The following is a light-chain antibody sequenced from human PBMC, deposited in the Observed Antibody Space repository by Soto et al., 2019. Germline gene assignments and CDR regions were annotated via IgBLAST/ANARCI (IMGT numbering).Light chain of an antibody. V-gene: IGKV1-39*01. CDR3: QQTYSPPFT. CDR2: GAN. Sequence: DIQMTQSPSSLSASVGDRVAITCRASQTITFYLNWYQLEPGKPPKLLIYGANTLQSGVPSRFSAGGSGTDFTLTINNLQPEGFATYYCQQTYSPPFTFGQGTKLQIK. CDR1: QTITFY. J-gene: IGKJ2*01.